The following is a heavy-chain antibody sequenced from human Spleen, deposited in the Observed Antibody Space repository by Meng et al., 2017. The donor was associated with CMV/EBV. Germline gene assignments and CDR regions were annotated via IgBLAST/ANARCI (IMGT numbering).Heavy chain of an antibody. CDR1: GASVSSYY. J-gene: IGHJ4*02. Sequence: GSLRLSCTVSGASVSSYYCSWIRQPPGKGLEWIGDVYYGGSTNYNPALKSRVTMSLDTYKNQFPLQLTSVTAADTAVYYCARRYCGSSASCYTYYFDHWGQGALVTVSS. D-gene: IGHD2-2*02. CDR2: VYYGGST. V-gene: IGHV4-59*02. CDR3: ARRYCGSSASCYTYYFDH.